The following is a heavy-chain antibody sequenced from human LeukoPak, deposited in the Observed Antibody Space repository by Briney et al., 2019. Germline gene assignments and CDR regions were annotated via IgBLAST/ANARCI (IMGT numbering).Heavy chain of an antibody. Sequence: PGGSLRLSCAASGFTFDDYAMHWVRHAPGKGLEWVSLISWEGGSTYYADSVKGRFTISRDNSKNSLYLEMNSLRAEDTALYYCAKGGYDPDYYFDYWGQGTLVTVSS. J-gene: IGHJ4*02. V-gene: IGHV3-43D*03. CDR3: AKGGYDPDYYFDY. CDR1: GFTFDDYA. D-gene: IGHD3-16*01. CDR2: ISWEGGST.